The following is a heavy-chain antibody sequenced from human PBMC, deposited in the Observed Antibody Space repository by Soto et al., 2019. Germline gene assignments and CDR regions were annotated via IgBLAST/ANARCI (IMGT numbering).Heavy chain of an antibody. Sequence: QVQLVESGGGVVQPGRSLRLSCAASGFTFSSYAMHWVRQAPGKGREWVAVISYDGSNKYYADSVKGRFTISRDNSKNTLYLQMNRLRAEDTAVYYCARAYEGDYFDYWGQGTLVTVSS. J-gene: IGHJ4*02. V-gene: IGHV3-30-3*01. CDR3: ARAYEGDYFDY. CDR2: ISYDGSNK. D-gene: IGHD3-16*01. CDR1: GFTFSSYA.